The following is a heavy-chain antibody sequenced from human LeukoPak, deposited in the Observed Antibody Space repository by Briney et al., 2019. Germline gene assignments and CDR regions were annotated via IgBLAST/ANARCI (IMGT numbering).Heavy chain of an antibody. J-gene: IGHJ4*02. Sequence: GGSLRLSCTASGFTFGDYAMSWFRQAPGKGLEWVGFIRSKAYGGTTEYAASVKGRFTISRDDSKNIAYLQMNSLKTEDTAVYYCTRAEQQWLVPPDYWGQGTLVTVSS. CDR2: IRSKAYGGTT. D-gene: IGHD6-19*01. CDR3: TRAEQQWLVPPDY. V-gene: IGHV3-49*03. CDR1: GFTFGDYA.